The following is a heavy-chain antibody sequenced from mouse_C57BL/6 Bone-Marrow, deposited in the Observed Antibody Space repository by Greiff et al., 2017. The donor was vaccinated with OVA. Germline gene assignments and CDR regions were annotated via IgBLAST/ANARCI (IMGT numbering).Heavy chain of an antibody. J-gene: IGHJ3*01. Sequence: VQLQQSGPELVKPGASVKISCKASGYTFTDYYINWVKQRPGQGLEWIGEIDPSDGYTNYNQKFKGKATVTVDTSSSTANMQLSSLTSEDSAVYYCAGWEFAYWGQGTLVTVSA. D-gene: IGHD4-1*01. V-gene: IGHV1-50*01. CDR3: AGWEFAY. CDR1: GYTFTDYY. CDR2: IDPSDGYT.